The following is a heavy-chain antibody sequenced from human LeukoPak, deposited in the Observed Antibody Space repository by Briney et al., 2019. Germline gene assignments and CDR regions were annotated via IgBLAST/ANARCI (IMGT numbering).Heavy chain of an antibody. J-gene: IGHJ1*01. CDR2: TSPYNGNT. D-gene: IGHD2-15*01. V-gene: IGHV1-18*01. CDR1: GYSFISYG. Sequence: VASVKVSFKASGYSFISYGISWVRQAPGQGLEWMGWTSPYNGNTNYAQKVQGRVTMTTDTSTSTAYMELRSLRSDDTAVYYCARGHDWSGTGYCSGGSCYRDEYFQHWGQGTLVTVSS. CDR3: ARGHDWSGTGYCSGGSCYRDEYFQH.